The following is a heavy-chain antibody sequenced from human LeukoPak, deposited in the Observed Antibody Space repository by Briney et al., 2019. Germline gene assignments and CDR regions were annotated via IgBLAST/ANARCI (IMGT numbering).Heavy chain of an antibody. Sequence: ASVKVSCKASGYTFTGYYMHWVRQAPGQGLEWMGWITPNSGGTNYAQKFQARVTLTRDTSISTAYMELSSLRSDDTAVYFCARETGLSGTYSDAFDIWGQGTMVTVSS. D-gene: IGHD3-3*01. CDR2: ITPNSGGT. CDR3: ARETGLSGTYSDAFDI. V-gene: IGHV1-2*02. CDR1: GYTFTGYY. J-gene: IGHJ3*02.